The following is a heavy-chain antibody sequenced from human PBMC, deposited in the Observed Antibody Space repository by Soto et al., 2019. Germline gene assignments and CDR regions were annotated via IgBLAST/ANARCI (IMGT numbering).Heavy chain of an antibody. Sequence: GGSLRLSCVASGFIFDDYGMNWVRQVPGKGLEWVSGINWNGGTTHYADSVKGRFTISRDNAKNSLYLQMNSLRAEDTALYYCAKSQSPMVRGVIEAFDYWGQGILVTVSS. CDR3: AKSQSPMVRGVIEAFDY. V-gene: IGHV3-20*04. J-gene: IGHJ4*02. CDR2: INWNGGTT. CDR1: GFIFDDYG. D-gene: IGHD3-10*01.